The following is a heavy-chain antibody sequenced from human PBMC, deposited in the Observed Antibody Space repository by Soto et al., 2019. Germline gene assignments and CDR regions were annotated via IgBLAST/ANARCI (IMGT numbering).Heavy chain of an antibody. CDR2: IYPGDSDT. CDR3: ARLWDSSSWYRWFDP. D-gene: IGHD6-13*01. Sequence: GESLKISCKGSGYSFTSYWIGWVRQMPGKGLEWMGIIYPGDSDTRYSPSFQGRVTISADKSISTAYLQWSSLKASDTAMYYCARLWDSSSWYRWFDPWGQGTLVTVSS. J-gene: IGHJ5*02. V-gene: IGHV5-51*01. CDR1: GYSFTSYW.